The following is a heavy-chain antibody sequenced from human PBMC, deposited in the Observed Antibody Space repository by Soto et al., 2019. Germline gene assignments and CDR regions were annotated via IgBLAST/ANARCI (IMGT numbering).Heavy chain of an antibody. CDR2: ISSSSSVI. CDR1: GFILSDCA. CDR3: ARETAAGYYYGMDV. D-gene: IGHD6-13*01. Sequence: GRSLRLSCATSGFILSDCAMNWVRQAPGKGLEWVSYISSSSSVIDYADSVKGRFTISRDNSKNTLYLQMNSLRAEDTAVYYCARETAAGYYYGMDVWGQGTTVTVSS. V-gene: IGHV3-48*01. J-gene: IGHJ6*02.